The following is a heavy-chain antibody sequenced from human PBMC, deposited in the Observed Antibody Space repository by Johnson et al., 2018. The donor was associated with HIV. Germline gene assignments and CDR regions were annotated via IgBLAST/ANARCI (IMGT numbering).Heavy chain of an antibody. D-gene: IGHD3-22*01. Sequence: VQLVESGGGVVQPGRSLRVSCAASGFTFSNYAMHWVRQAPGKGLEWVANIKQDGSEKYYVDSVKGRFSISRDNAKNSLYLQMNSLRAEDTAVYYCAREGYYDSSGYYSIWGQGTMVTVSS. CDR3: AREGYYDSSGYYSI. CDR1: GFTFSNYA. CDR2: IKQDGSEK. J-gene: IGHJ3*02. V-gene: IGHV3-7*01.